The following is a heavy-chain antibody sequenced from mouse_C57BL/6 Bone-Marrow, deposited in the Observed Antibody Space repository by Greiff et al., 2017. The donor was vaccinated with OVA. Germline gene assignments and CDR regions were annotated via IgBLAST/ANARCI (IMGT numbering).Heavy chain of an antibody. CDR3: ARVTTVVATRDY. J-gene: IGHJ2*01. Sequence: VQLQQSGAELVRPGTSVKVSCKASGYAFTNYLIEWVKQRPGQGLEWIGVINPGSGGTNYNEKVKGKATLTADKSSSTAYMQLSSLTSEDSAVYFCARVTTVVATRDYWGQGTTLTVSS. V-gene: IGHV1-54*01. CDR1: GYAFTNYL. CDR2: INPGSGGT. D-gene: IGHD1-1*01.